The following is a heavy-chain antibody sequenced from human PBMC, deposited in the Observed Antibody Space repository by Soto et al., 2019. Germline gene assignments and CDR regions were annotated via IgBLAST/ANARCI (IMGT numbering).Heavy chain of an antibody. CDR1: GGSLSGYY. Sequence: QVQLQESGPGLVKPSETLSLTCTVSGGSLSGYYWSWNRQPPGKGLEWIGYIYYTGGTNYNPSLKRRATISVDTSNKQFSVRLTSVTAADTAVYYCARDRSDTSDFQRNFDFWGQGILVTVSS. CDR2: IYYTGGT. D-gene: IGHD3-22*01. J-gene: IGHJ4*02. V-gene: IGHV4-59*01. CDR3: ARDRSDTSDFQRNFDF.